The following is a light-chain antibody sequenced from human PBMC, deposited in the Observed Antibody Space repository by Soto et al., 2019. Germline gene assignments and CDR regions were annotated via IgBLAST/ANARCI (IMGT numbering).Light chain of an antibody. J-gene: IGKJ5*01. CDR3: QQYNSYSIT. CDR1: QSISSW. V-gene: IGKV1-5*01. Sequence: DIQMTQSPSTLSASVGDRVSITCRASQSISSWLAWYQQKPGKAPKVLIFDASSLENGVPSRFSGSGSGTEFTLTISSPQPDDFATYYFQQYNSYSITFGQGTLLEI. CDR2: DAS.